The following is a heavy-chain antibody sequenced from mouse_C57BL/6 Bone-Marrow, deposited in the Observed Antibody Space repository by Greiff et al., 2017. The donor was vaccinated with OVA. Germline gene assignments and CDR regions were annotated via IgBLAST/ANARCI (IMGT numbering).Heavy chain of an antibody. Sequence: VQLQQPGAELVKPGASVKLSCKASGYTFTSYWMHWVKQRPGQGLEWIGMIHPNSGSTNYNEKFKSKATLTVDNSSSTAYMQLSSLTSEDSAVYYCAKSGISTVVAYYFGDWGKGTTLTVSS. CDR1: GYTFTSYW. CDR3: AKSGISTVVAYYFGD. J-gene: IGHJ2*01. CDR2: IHPNSGST. D-gene: IGHD1-1*01. V-gene: IGHV1-64*01.